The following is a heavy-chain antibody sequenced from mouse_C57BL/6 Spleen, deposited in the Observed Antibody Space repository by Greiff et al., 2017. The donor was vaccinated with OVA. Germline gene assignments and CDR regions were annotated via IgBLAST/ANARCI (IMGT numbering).Heavy chain of an antibody. CDR2: IDPEDGEN. CDR1: GFNIKDYY. Sequence: EVQLQQSGAELVKPGASVKLSCTASGFNIKDYYMHWVKQRTEQGLEWIGRIDPEDGENKYAPKFQGKATITADTSSNTAYLQLSSLTSEDTAVYYCARGYYGSSSAWFAYWGQGTLVTVSA. D-gene: IGHD1-1*01. J-gene: IGHJ3*01. CDR3: ARGYYGSSSAWFAY. V-gene: IGHV14-2*01.